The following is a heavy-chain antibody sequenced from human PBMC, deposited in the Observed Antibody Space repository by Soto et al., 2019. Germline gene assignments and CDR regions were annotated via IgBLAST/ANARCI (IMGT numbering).Heavy chain of an antibody. J-gene: IGHJ4*02. Sequence: EVQLLESGGGLVQPGGSLRLSCAASGFTFSSFAMSWVRQAPGKGLEWVSAISASGDGTYYADSVKGRFTISRDNSKNTRYLERNDLRDEDTAVYSCAKVDGLLWFERDSWGQGTLVPVSS. V-gene: IGHV3-23*01. CDR3: AKVDGLLWFERDS. D-gene: IGHD3-10*01. CDR2: ISASGDGT. CDR1: GFTFSSFA.